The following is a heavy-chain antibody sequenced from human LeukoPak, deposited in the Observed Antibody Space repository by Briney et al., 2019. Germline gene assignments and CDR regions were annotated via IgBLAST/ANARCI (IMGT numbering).Heavy chain of an antibody. V-gene: IGHV3-11*04. Sequence: GGSLRLSCAASGFTFSDYYMSWIRQAPGKGLEWVSYISSSSSTIYYADSVKGRFAISRDNAKNSLYLQMNSLRAEDTAVYYCAGSITMVRGVPNGAFDIWGQGTMVTVSS. D-gene: IGHD3-10*01. CDR1: GFTFSDYY. CDR2: ISSSSSTI. J-gene: IGHJ3*02. CDR3: AGSITMVRGVPNGAFDI.